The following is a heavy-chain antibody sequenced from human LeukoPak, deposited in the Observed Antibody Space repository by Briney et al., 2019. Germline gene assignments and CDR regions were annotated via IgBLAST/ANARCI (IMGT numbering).Heavy chain of an antibody. CDR3: ARITEDAFDI. D-gene: IGHD1-14*01. Sequence: GWSLRLSCAASLFTFSRFEMNWVRQAPGKGLECVSYISSSGSTIYYADSVKGRFTISRDNAKISLYLQMNSLRAEDTAVYYCARITEDAFDIWGQGTMVTVSS. J-gene: IGHJ3*02. CDR2: ISSSGSTI. CDR1: LFTFSRFE. V-gene: IGHV3-48*03.